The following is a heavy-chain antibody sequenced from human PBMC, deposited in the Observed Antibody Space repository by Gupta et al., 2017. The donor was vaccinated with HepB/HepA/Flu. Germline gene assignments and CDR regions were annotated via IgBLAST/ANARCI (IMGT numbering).Heavy chain of an antibody. Sequence: QVQLVQSGSEVKKPGASVKVSCKASGYTFTDYWIHRVRQAPGQELEWVGWIKPNSGDTDYAQKFQDKVSMTSDTSISTVYMELSRLTSDDTAVYFCARSGSRGADYWGQGTLISLSS. D-gene: IGHD1-26*01. V-gene: IGHV1-2*02. CDR1: GYTFTDYW. J-gene: IGHJ4*02. CDR3: ARSGSRGADY. CDR2: IKPNSGDT.